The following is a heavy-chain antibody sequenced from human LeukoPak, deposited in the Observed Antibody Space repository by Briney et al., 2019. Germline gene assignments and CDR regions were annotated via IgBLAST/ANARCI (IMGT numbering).Heavy chain of an antibody. Sequence: GGSLRLSCAASGFTFSSYSMNWVRQSPGKGLEWVSYISSSSSTIYYADSVKGRFTISRDNAKNSLYLQMYSLRAEDTAVYYCASILYGDYGAFDIWGQGTMVTVSS. CDR1: GFTFSSYS. CDR3: ASILYGDYGAFDI. CDR2: ISSSSSTI. V-gene: IGHV3-48*04. D-gene: IGHD4-17*01. J-gene: IGHJ3*02.